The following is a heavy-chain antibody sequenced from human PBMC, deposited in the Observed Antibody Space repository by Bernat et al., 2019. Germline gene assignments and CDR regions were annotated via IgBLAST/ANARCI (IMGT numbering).Heavy chain of an antibody. V-gene: IGHV3-48*02. CDR3: ARGVLRYFDLPYYFDS. Sequence: QLVESGGALVQPGGSLRLSCAASGFTFSTYSMNWVRQAPGKGLEWVSYISFSSGTIYYADSVKGRFTISRDNAKNSLYLHMNSLRDEDTAVYYCARGVLRYFDLPYYFDSWGQGTLVTVSS. D-gene: IGHD3-9*01. CDR1: GFTFSTYS. CDR2: ISFSSGTI. J-gene: IGHJ4*02.